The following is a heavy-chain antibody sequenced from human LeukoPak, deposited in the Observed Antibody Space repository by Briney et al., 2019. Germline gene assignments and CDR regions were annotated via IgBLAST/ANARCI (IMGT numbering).Heavy chain of an antibody. J-gene: IGHJ4*02. CDR1: GFSFGSSD. CDR2: ISSGGSTV. CDR3: ARADY. Sequence: GALRLSCVASGFSFGSSDMNWVRQAPGKGLEWVSYISSGGSTVYYADSVKGRFTISRDNAKNSLYLQMNSLRAEDTAVYYCARADYWGQGTLVTVSS. V-gene: IGHV3-48*03.